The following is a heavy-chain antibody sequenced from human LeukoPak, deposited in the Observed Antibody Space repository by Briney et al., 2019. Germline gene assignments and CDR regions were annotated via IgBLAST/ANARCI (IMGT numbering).Heavy chain of an antibody. CDR1: GGSISSHY. Sequence: PSETLSLTCTVSGGSISSHYWSWIRQPPGKGLEWIGYIYTSGSTNYNPSLKSRVTISVDTSKNQFSLKLSSVTAADTAVYYCASSYSGYDFGLDYWGQGTLVTVSS. V-gene: IGHV4-4*09. J-gene: IGHJ4*02. CDR3: ASSYSGYDFGLDY. D-gene: IGHD5-12*01. CDR2: IYTSGST.